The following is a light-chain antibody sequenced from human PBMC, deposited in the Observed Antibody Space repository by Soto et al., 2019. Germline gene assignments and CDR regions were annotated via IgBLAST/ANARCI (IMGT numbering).Light chain of an antibody. CDR2: DAS. J-gene: IGKJ5*01. Sequence: EIVLTQSPATLSLSPGERATLSCRASQSVSSYLAWYQQKPGQAPRLLIYDASNRVTGIPARFSGSGSGTEFTLTISSLQSEDFAVYYCQQYNDWPPITFGQGTRLEIK. CDR1: QSVSSY. V-gene: IGKV3-11*01. CDR3: QQYNDWPPIT.